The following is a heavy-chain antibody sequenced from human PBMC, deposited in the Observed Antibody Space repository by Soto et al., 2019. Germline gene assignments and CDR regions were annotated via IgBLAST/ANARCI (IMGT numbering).Heavy chain of an antibody. J-gene: IGHJ4*02. V-gene: IGHV4-59*01. CDR2: IYYSGST. Sequence: SETLSLTCTVSGGSISSYYWSWIRQPPGKGLEWIGYIYYSGSTNYNPSLKSRVTISVDTSKNQFSLKLSSVTAADTAVYYCARGGSIAARRPFYYWGQGTLVTVSS. D-gene: IGHD6-6*01. CDR3: ARGGSIAARRPFYY. CDR1: GGSISSYY.